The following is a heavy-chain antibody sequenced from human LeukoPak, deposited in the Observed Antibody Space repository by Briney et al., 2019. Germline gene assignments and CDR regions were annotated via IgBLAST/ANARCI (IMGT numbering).Heavy chain of an antibody. V-gene: IGHV4-59*01. D-gene: IGHD5-18*01. Sequence: SETLSLTCSVSGVSISSYYWSWLRQPPGKGLEWIGYIYYSGSTNYNPSLKSRVTISVDTSKNQFSLKLSSVTAADTAVYYCARNLKGVYVDIVMVRPYYYYYMDVWGKGTAVTVSS. J-gene: IGHJ6*03. CDR3: ARNLKGVYVDIVMVRPYYYYYMDV. CDR2: IYYSGST. CDR1: GVSISSYY.